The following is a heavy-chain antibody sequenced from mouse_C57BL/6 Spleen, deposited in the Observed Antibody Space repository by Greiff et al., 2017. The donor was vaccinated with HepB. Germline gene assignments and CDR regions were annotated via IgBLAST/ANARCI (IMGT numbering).Heavy chain of an antibody. CDR1: GYTFTSYW. D-gene: IGHD2-3*01. J-gene: IGHJ3*01. Sequence: VQLQQPGAELVRPGTSVKLSCKASGYTFTSYWMHWVKQRPGQGLEWIGVIDPSDSYTNYNQKFKGKATLTVDTSSSTAYMQLSSLTSEDSAVYYCARGPYDGYYVWFAYWGQGTLVTVSA. CDR2: IDPSDSYT. CDR3: ARGPYDGYYVWFAY. V-gene: IGHV1-59*01.